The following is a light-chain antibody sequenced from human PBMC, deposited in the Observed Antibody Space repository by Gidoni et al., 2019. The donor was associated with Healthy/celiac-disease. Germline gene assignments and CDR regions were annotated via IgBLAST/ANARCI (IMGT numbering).Light chain of an antibody. CDR2: AES. Sequence: DIQMTQSPSSLSASVGDSVTITCRASQSISSYLNWYPHKPGKAPKLLIYAESSLQSGVPPRFSGSGSGTDFTLTISSLQPEDFAIYYCQQSYSTPLTFGGGTKVEIK. V-gene: IGKV1-39*01. CDR1: QSISSY. J-gene: IGKJ4*01. CDR3: QQSYSTPLT.